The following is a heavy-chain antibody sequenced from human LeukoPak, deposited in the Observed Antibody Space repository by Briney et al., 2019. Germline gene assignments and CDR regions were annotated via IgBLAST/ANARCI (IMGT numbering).Heavy chain of an antibody. J-gene: IGHJ5*02. CDR2: INPNSGGT. V-gene: IGHV1-2*02. Sequence: ASVKVSCKASGYTFSGYYMHWVRQAPGQGLEWMGWINPNSGGTNYAQKFQGRVTMTRGTSISTAYMELSRLRSDDTAVYYCARGYDYVWGSYRYNWFDPWGQGTLVTVSS. D-gene: IGHD3-16*02. CDR3: ARGYDYVWGSYRYNWFDP. CDR1: GYTFSGYY.